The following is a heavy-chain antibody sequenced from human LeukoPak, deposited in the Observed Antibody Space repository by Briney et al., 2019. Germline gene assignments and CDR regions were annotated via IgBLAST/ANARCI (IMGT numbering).Heavy chain of an antibody. V-gene: IGHV4-61*08. CDR2: IFYSGHT. CDR1: GGSISSGGYF. CDR3: ARDTDRISSPGSWFDP. Sequence: PSGTLSLSCTVSGGSISSGGYFWSWIRQPPGKGLEWIGYIFYSGHTNYNTSLRSRVTISVDTSKTQFSLRLTSVTAADTAVYFCARDTDRISSPGSWFDPWGRGTLVTVSS. J-gene: IGHJ5*02. D-gene: IGHD2/OR15-2a*01.